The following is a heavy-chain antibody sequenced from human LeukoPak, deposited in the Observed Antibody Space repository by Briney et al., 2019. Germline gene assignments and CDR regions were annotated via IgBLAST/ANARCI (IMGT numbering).Heavy chain of an antibody. D-gene: IGHD3-10*01. J-gene: IGHJ4*02. CDR1: GYTFTSYG. CDR3: ARGRGLLLWFGELSNFDY. Sequence: ASVKVSCKASGYTFTSYGISWVRQAPGQGLEWMGWNSAYNGNTNYAQKLQGRVTMTTDTSTSTAYMELRSLRSDDTAVYYCARGRGLLLWFGELSNFDYWGQGTLVTVSS. CDR2: NSAYNGNT. V-gene: IGHV1-18*01.